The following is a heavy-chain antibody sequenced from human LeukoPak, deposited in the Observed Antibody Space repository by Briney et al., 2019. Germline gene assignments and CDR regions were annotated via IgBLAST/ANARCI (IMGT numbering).Heavy chain of an antibody. CDR1: GFTFSSYA. V-gene: IGHV3-30-3*01. CDR3: ARDDIVVVPAATSAAAGLFDY. D-gene: IGHD2-2*01. J-gene: IGHJ4*02. CDR2: ISYDGSNK. Sequence: GRSLRLSCAASGFTFSSYAMHWVRQAPGKGLEWVAVISYDGSNKYYADSVKGRFTISRDNSKNTLYLQMNSLRAEDTAVYYCARDDIVVVPAATSAAAGLFDYWGQGTLVTVSS.